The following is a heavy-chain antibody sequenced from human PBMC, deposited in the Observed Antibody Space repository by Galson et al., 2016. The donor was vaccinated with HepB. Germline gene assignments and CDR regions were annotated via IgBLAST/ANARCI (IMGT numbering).Heavy chain of an antibody. V-gene: IGHV4-59*01. D-gene: IGHD6-25*01. CDR3: ARLSPRRYNSGWLFDI. CDR1: GGSISNYY. Sequence: ETLSLTCTVSGGSISNYYWSWIRQPPGKGLEWIGYIYYSGSTNYNPSLKSRFTISLDTSKNQFSLKLSSVTAADTAVHYCARLSPRRYNSGWLFDIWGQGTMVTVSS. J-gene: IGHJ3*02. CDR2: IYYSGST.